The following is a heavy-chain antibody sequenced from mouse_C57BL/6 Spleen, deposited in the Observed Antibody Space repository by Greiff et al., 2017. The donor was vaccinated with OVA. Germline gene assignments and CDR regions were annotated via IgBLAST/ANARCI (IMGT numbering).Heavy chain of an antibody. CDR2: IRSKSSNYAT. J-gene: IGHJ2*01. CDR3: VRGSNYGGYFDY. D-gene: IGHD2-5*01. Sequence: EVQRVESGGGLVQPKGSLKLSCAASGFTFNTYAMHWVRQAPGKGLEWVARIRSKSSNYATYYADSVKDRFTISRDDSQSMLYLQMNNLKTEDTAMYDCVRGSNYGGYFDYWGQGTTLTVSS. CDR1: GFTFNTYA. V-gene: IGHV10-3*01.